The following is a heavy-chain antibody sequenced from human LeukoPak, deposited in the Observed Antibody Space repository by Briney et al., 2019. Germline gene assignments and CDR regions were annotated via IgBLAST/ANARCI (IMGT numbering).Heavy chain of an antibody. CDR2: IYTSGST. CDR3: ARKPRPYYMDV. Sequence: PSETLSLTCTVSGGSINDYYWSWIRQPPGKGLEWIGYIYTSGSTNYNPSLKSRVTISVDTSKNQFSLKLSSVTAADTAVYYCARKPRPYYMDVWGKGTTVTVSS. D-gene: IGHD1-14*01. J-gene: IGHJ6*03. CDR1: GGSINDYY. V-gene: IGHV4-4*09.